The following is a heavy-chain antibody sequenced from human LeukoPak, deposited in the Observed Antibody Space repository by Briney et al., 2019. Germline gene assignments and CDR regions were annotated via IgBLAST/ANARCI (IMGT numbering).Heavy chain of an antibody. CDR2: ISGTGGST. J-gene: IGHJ6*04. CDR1: GFTFSSYG. D-gene: IGHD3-10*02. Sequence: YPGGTLRLSCAASGFTFSSYGMSWVRQAPGKGLEWVSAISGTGGSTYYADSVKGRFTISRDNSKNTLYLQMNSLRAEDTAVYYCAELGITMIGGVWGKGTTVTISS. V-gene: IGHV3-23*01. CDR3: AELGITMIGGV.